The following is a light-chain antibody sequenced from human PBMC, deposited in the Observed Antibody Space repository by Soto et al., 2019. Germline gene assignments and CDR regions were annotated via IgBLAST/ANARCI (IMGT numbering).Light chain of an antibody. CDR1: GSDVGAYKF. CDR2: EVS. Sequence: QSVLTQPASVSGSPGQSITIFFSGTGSDVGAYKFVSWYRHHPGKAPQVMIYEVSNRPSGVSNRFSGSKSGNTASLTISGLQPEDEGDYYCSSYTSTSTPWVFGGGTKVTVL. V-gene: IGLV2-14*01. CDR3: SSYTSTSTPWV. J-gene: IGLJ3*02.